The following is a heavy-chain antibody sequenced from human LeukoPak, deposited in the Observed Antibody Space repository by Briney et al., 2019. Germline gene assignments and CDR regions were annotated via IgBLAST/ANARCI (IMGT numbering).Heavy chain of an antibody. D-gene: IGHD4-17*01. J-gene: IGHJ5*02. CDR2: ISPSGGST. Sequence: GASVKVSCKASGYTFTSYYMHWVRQAPGQGLEWMGIISPSGGSTSYAQKFQGRVTMTRDTSTSTVYMELSSLRSEDTAVYYCARRGEDYGDYDGWFDPWGQGTLVTVSS. CDR1: GYTFTSYY. V-gene: IGHV1-46*01. CDR3: ARRGEDYGDYDGWFDP.